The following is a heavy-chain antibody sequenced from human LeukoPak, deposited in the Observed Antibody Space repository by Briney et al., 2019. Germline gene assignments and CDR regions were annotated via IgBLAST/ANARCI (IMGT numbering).Heavy chain of an antibody. D-gene: IGHD4-23*01. Sequence: SVKVSCKVSGYTLTELSMHWVRQAPGQGLEWMGGITPMFGTAKYAQKFQGRVTITAVESMSTAYMELSSLRSEDTAVYYCARGWLAETTVVTPYNYWGQGTLVTVSS. CDR1: GYTLTELS. J-gene: IGHJ4*02. CDR3: ARGWLAETTVVTPYNY. CDR2: ITPMFGTA. V-gene: IGHV1-69*13.